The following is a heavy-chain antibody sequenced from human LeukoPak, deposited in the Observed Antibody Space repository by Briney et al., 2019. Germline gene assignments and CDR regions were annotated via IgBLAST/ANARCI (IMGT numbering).Heavy chain of an antibody. J-gene: IGHJ4*02. V-gene: IGHV3-23*01. Sequence: GGSLRLSCAASGFTFSNFAMSWVRQTPGSGLAWLSAISPDGNYIYYADSVKGRFTTSRDNSKNTLYLQMTSLRVEDTAVYFCVSQRDHRGAVAGSFDNWGQGTLISVSP. CDR2: ISPDGNYI. CDR3: VSQRDHRGAVAGSFDN. D-gene: IGHD6-19*01. CDR1: GFTFSNFA.